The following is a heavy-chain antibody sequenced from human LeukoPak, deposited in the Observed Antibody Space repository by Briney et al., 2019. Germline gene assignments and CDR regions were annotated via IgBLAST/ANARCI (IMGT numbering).Heavy chain of an antibody. J-gene: IGHJ4*02. CDR3: AGGVCSSTSCRPYYFDY. D-gene: IGHD2-2*01. Sequence: RGSLRLSCAASGFTFSSYGMHWARQAPGKGLEWVAFIRYDGSNKYYADSVKGRFTISRDNSKNTLYLQMNSLRAEDTAVYYCAGGVCSSTSCRPYYFDYWGQGTLVTVSS. CDR1: GFTFSSYG. CDR2: IRYDGSNK. V-gene: IGHV3-30*02.